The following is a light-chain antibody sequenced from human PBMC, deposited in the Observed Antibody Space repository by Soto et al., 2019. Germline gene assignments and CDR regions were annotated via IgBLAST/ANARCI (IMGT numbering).Light chain of an antibody. V-gene: IGLV2-14*03. CDR3: CSYADGSIYF. CDR1: SRDVGAYDY. Sequence: QSALAQPASVSGSPGQSITISCTGTSRDVGAYDYVSWYLQYPDKAPQLLIYYVDHRPSGVSSRFSGSQSGNTAYLTISGLQAEDEGDYYCCSYADGSIYFFGTGTKVTDL. J-gene: IGLJ1*01. CDR2: YVD.